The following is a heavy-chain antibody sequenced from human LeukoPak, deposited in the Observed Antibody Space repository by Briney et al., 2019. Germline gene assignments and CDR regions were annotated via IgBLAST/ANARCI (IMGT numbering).Heavy chain of an antibody. V-gene: IGHV3-23*01. D-gene: IGHD1-1*01. CDR2: ISGSGGST. CDR3: ANGSPGTTNYYYYGMDV. J-gene: IGHJ6*02. Sequence: PGGSLRFSCAAPGFTFSSYAMSWVRQAPGKGLEWVSAISGSGGSTYYADSVKGRFTISRDNSKNTLYLQMNSLRAEDTAVYYCANGSPGTTNYYYYGMDVWGQGTTVTVSS. CDR1: GFTFSSYA.